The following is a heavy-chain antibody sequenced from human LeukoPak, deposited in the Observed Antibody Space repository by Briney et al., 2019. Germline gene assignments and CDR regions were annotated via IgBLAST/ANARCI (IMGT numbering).Heavy chain of an antibody. CDR3: ARLGAYCGGDCYPDFDY. V-gene: IGHV5-51*01. CDR1: GYSFTGYW. J-gene: IGHJ4*02. CDR2: IYPGDSDT. D-gene: IGHD2-21*02. Sequence: GESLKISCKGSGYSFTGYWIGWVRQMPGKGLEWMGIIYPGDSDTRYSPSFRGQVTISADKSISTAYLQWSSLKASDTAMYYCARLGAYCGGDCYPDFDYWGQGTLVTVSS.